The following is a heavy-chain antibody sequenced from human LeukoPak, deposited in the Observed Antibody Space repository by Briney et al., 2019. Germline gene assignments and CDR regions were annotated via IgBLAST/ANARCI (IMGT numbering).Heavy chain of an antibody. Sequence: GGSLRLSCAASTFTFNSNSKNWVRQAPGKGLEWVSSISSSSDYIYYADSVKGRFTISRDNSKNTLYLQMNSLRAEDTAVYYCAKGGDYYGSGRRFDPWGQGTLVTVSS. J-gene: IGHJ5*02. D-gene: IGHD3-10*01. CDR1: TFTFNSNS. CDR3: AKGGDYYGSGRRFDP. CDR2: ISSSSDYI. V-gene: IGHV3-21*04.